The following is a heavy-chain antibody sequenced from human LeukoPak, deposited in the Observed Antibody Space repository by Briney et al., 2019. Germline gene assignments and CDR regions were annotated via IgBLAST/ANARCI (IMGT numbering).Heavy chain of an antibody. CDR2: INWNGGST. D-gene: IGHD3-10*01. Sequence: PGGSLRLSCASSGFTFDDYGMSWVRQAPGKGLEWVSGINWNGGSTGYADSVKGRFTISRDNAKNSLYLQMNSLRAEDTALYYCARDLGDVSMVRGVMVYFDHWGQGTLVTVSS. J-gene: IGHJ4*02. CDR1: GFTFDDYG. CDR3: ARDLGDVSMVRGVMVYFDH. V-gene: IGHV3-20*04.